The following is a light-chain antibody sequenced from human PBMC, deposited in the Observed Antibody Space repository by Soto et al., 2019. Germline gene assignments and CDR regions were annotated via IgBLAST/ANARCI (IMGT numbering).Light chain of an antibody. J-gene: IGLJ3*02. Sequence: QSALTQPPSASGSPGQSVTISCTGTSSDVGGYNYVSWYQQYPGRAPKLMIYEVTKRPSGVPDRFSGSKSGNTASLPVSGLQAEDEADYYCSSSAASNNFYFVFGGGTKVTVL. CDR3: SSSAASNNFYFV. CDR2: EVT. V-gene: IGLV2-8*01. CDR1: SSDVGGYNY.